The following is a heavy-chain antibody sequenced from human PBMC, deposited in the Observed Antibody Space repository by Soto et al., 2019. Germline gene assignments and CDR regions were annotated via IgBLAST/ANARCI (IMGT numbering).Heavy chain of an antibody. Sequence: SETLSLTCTVSGGSITSGGYSWTWIRQSPGKGLEWIGYTYQSGSAYYNPSLKSRVTISVDRSKNQFSLNLTSVTAADTAVYYCARDYYGMDVWGQGTTVTAP. V-gene: IGHV4-30-2*06. J-gene: IGHJ6*02. CDR1: GGSITSGGYS. CDR2: TYQSGSA. CDR3: ARDYYGMDV.